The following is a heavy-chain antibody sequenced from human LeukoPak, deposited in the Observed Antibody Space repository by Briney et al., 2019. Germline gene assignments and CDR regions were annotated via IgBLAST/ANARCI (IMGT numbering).Heavy chain of an antibody. Sequence: PSETLSLTCSVSGDSMSGYYWSWIRQPPGKGLEWIGYMYYSGTTSYNPSLKSRVTISVDTSKNQFSLKLSSVTAADTAVYYCARDRGYLGLDYWGQGTLVTVSS. J-gene: IGHJ4*02. CDR3: ARDRGYLGLDY. D-gene: IGHD3-22*01. CDR1: GDSMSGYY. CDR2: MYYSGTT. V-gene: IGHV4-59*01.